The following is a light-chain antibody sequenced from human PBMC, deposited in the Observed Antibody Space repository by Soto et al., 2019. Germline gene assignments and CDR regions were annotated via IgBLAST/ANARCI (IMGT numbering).Light chain of an antibody. Sequence: SYELAQPPSVSVAPGQTASISCGGDNIGSKRVHWNQQKPGQAPVLVLFGDADRPSGIPERFSGFNSGKTATLTISRVEAGDEADYYCQVWDSSSDHYVFGTGTKVTVL. CDR3: QVWDSSSDHYV. J-gene: IGLJ1*01. CDR2: GDA. V-gene: IGLV3-21*02. CDR1: NIGSKR.